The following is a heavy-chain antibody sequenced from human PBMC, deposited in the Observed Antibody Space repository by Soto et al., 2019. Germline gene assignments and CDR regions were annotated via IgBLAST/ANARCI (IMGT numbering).Heavy chain of an antibody. CDR3: ARGIEGWYQGRYYYGMDV. Sequence: SETLSLTCTVSGGCISSYYWSWIRQPPGKGLEWIGYIYYSGSTNYNPSLKSRVTISVDTSKNQFSLKLSSVTAADTAVYYCARGIEGWYQGRYYYGMDVWGQGTTVTVSS. CDR2: IYYSGST. CDR1: GGCISSYY. D-gene: IGHD6-19*01. J-gene: IGHJ6*02. V-gene: IGHV4-59*01.